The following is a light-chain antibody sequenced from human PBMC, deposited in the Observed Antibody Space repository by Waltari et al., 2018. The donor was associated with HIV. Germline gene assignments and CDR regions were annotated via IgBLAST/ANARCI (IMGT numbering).Light chain of an antibody. CDR3: QVWDTSTDHAV. CDR1: NIGSKS. V-gene: IGLV3-21*02. Sequence: SYVLTQPPSVSVAPGQTARLTCGGPNIGSKSVHWYPPRPGQAPVLVACDDTDRPSGIMERFSGSNSGNTATLTITGVEAGDEADYYCQVWDTSTDHAVFGGGAMLTVL. CDR2: DDT. J-gene: IGLJ3*02.